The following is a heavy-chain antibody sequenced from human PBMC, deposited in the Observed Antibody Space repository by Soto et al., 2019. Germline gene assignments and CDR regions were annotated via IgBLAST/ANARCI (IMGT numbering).Heavy chain of an antibody. CDR3: ARNLGSGYSSD. D-gene: IGHD3-22*01. V-gene: IGHV4-61*01. CDR2: IYYSGST. J-gene: IGHJ4*02. CDR1: GGSVSSGSYY. Sequence: PSETLSLPCTVFGGSVSSGSYYWSWIRQPPGKGLEWIGYIYYSGSTNYNPSLKSRVTISVDTSKNQFSLKLSSVTAADTAVYYCARNLGSGYSSDWGQGTLVTVSS.